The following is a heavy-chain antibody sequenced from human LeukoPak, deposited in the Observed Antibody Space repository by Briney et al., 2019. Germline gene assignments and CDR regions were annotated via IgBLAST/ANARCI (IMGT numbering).Heavy chain of an antibody. CDR2: IYTGGTT. J-gene: IGHJ5*02. D-gene: IGHD6-13*01. V-gene: IGHV3-53*01. Sequence: TGESLRLSCAASGFTFSSYAMSWVRQAPGKGLEWVSVIYTGGTTNYADSVKGRFTISRDNSKNTLYLQMNSLRAEDTAVYYCARSTTWYGWFDPWGQGTLVTVSS. CDR1: GFTFSSYA. CDR3: ARSTTWYGWFDP.